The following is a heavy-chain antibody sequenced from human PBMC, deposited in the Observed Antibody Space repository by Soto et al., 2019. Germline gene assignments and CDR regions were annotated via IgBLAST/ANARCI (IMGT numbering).Heavy chain of an antibody. J-gene: IGHJ4*03. CDR3: ARVVSGYDFWSGLDY. Sequence: SETLSLTCTVSGGSISSGDYYWSWIRQPPGKGLEWIGYIYYSGSTYYNPSLKSRVTISVDTSKNQFSLKLSSVTAADTAVYYCARVVSGYDFWSGLDYWGQGTMVTVSS. D-gene: IGHD3-3*01. V-gene: IGHV4-30-4*01. CDR2: IYYSGST. CDR1: GGSISSGDYY.